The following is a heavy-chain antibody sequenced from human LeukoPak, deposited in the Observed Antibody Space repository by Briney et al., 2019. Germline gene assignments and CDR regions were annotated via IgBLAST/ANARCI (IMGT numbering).Heavy chain of an antibody. J-gene: IGHJ6*03. D-gene: IGHD3-22*01. Sequence: SVKVSCKASGGTFSSYAISWVRQAPGQGLEWMGGIIPIFGTANYAQKFQGRVTITADKSTSTAYMELSSLRSEDTAVYYCARGGGGSGYPYYYYYYYMDVWGKGTTVTVSS. CDR1: GGTFSSYA. CDR2: IIPIFGTA. V-gene: IGHV1-69*06. CDR3: ARGGGGSGYPYYYYYYYMDV.